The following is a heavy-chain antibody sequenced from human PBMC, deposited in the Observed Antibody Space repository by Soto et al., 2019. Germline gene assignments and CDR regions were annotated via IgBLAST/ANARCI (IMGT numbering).Heavy chain of an antibody. CDR2: IIPIFGTA. CDR3: ARVVYYYDSSGYYGMDV. Sequence: SVKVSCKASGGTFSSYAISWVRQAPGPGLEWMGGIIPIFGTANYAQKFQGRVTITADESTSAAYMELSSLRSEDTAVYYCARVVYYYDSSGYYGMDVWGQGTTVTVSS. V-gene: IGHV1-69*13. J-gene: IGHJ6*01. D-gene: IGHD3-22*01. CDR1: GGTFSSYA.